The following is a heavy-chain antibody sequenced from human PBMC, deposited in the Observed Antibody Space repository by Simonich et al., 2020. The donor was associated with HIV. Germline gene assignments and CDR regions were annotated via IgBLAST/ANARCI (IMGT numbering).Heavy chain of an antibody. CDR1: GVSISSSY. D-gene: IGHD6-19*01. CDR3: ARCIAVAGIHGGYYFDY. V-gene: IGHV4-4*07. CDR2: IYTTEST. J-gene: IGHJ4*02. Sequence: QVQLQESGPGLVKPSETLSLTCTVSGVSISSSYWSWIRQPAGKGLEWIGHIYTTESTNYNPCLKSRVTISVDKSKTQFSLKLSSVTAADTAMYYCARCIAVAGIHGGYYFDYWGQGTLVTVSS.